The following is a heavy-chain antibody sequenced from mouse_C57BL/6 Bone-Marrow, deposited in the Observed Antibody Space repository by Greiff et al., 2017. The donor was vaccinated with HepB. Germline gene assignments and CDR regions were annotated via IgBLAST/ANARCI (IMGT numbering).Heavy chain of an antibody. CDR2: INYDGSST. J-gene: IGHJ2*01. Sequence: EVKLVESEGGLVQPGSSMKLSCTASGFTFSDYYMAWVRQVPEKGLEWVANINYDGSSTYYLDSLKSRFIISRDNAKNILYLQMSSLKSEDTATYYCAREGGYYVFDYWGQGTTLTVSS. V-gene: IGHV5-16*01. CDR1: GFTFSDYY. D-gene: IGHD2-3*01. CDR3: AREGGYYVFDY.